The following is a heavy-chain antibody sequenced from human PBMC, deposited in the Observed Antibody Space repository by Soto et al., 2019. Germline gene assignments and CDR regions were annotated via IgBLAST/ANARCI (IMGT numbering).Heavy chain of an antibody. CDR1: GGSISSSSYY. D-gene: IGHD2-15*01. Sequence: QLQLQESGPGLVKPSETLSLTCTVSGGSISSSSYYWGWIRQPPGKGLEWIGSIYYSGNTYYNPSLKSRVTLSVDTSKNQFSLKLSSVTAADTAVYYCARLGLGGSYLNWFDPWGQGTLVTVSS. J-gene: IGHJ5*02. CDR3: ARLGLGGSYLNWFDP. V-gene: IGHV4-39*01. CDR2: IYYSGNT.